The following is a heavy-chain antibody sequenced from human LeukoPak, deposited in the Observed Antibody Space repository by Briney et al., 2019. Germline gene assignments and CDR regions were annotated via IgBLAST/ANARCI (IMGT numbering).Heavy chain of an antibody. J-gene: IGHJ5*02. Sequence: ASVKVSCKASGYTFTSYGISWVRQAPGQGLEWMGWISAYNVNTNDAQKLQGRVTMTTDTSTSTVYMELRSLRSDDTAVYYCARSGDGNWFDPWGQGTLVTVSS. CDR3: ARSGDGNWFDP. CDR1: GYTFTSYG. V-gene: IGHV1-18*01. CDR2: ISAYNVNT. D-gene: IGHD7-27*01.